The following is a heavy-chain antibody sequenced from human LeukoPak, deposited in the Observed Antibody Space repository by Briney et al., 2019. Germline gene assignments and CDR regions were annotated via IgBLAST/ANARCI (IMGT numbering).Heavy chain of an antibody. D-gene: IGHD6-19*01. CDR1: GFTFSYYS. J-gene: IGHJ4*02. Sequence: GGSLRLSCAASGFTFSYYSMNWVRQAPGKGLEWVSYISRSSSTIYYADSVKGRFTISRDNAKNSLYLQMSSLRAEDTAVYYCARMDTRGWYYFEDWGQGTLVTVSS. CDR2: ISRSSSTI. CDR3: ARMDTRGWYYFED. V-gene: IGHV3-48*01.